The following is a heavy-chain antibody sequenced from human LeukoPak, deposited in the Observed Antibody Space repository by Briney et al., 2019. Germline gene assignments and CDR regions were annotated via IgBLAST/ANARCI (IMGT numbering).Heavy chain of an antibody. CDR2: TTPSGNIK. D-gene: IGHD3-16*01. Sequence: PGGSLRLSCAASGLTLSDDYMTWVRQAPGKGLESVLITTPSGNIKSSADSVKGRFTISRDNANNILHLQMNSLRAEDTGVYYCARLTYRMMLESLSPDPYYYIDIWGNGTTVTVSS. CDR3: ARLTYRMMLESLSPDPYYYIDI. J-gene: IGHJ6*03. V-gene: IGHV3-69-1*01. CDR1: GLTLSDDY.